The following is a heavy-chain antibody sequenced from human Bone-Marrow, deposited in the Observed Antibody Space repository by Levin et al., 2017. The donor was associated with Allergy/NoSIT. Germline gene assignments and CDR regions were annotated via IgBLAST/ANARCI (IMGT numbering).Heavy chain of an antibody. CDR1: GFTFGDYA. CDR3: TREGSNSELGYCSGGSCYSDY. CDR2: IRSKAYGGTT. J-gene: IGHJ4*02. Sequence: GESLKISCTASGFTFGDYAMSWFRQAPGKGLEWVGFIRSKAYGGTTEYAASVKGRFTISRDDSKSIAYLQMNSLKTEDTAVYYCTREGSNSELGYCSGGSCYSDYWGQGTLVTVSS. D-gene: IGHD2-15*01. V-gene: IGHV3-49*03.